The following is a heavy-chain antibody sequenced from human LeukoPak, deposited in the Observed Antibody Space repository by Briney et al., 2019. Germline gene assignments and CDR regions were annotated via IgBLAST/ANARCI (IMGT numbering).Heavy chain of an antibody. Sequence: ASVKVACKASGYTFTSYYMHWVRQATGQGLEWMGIINPSGGSTSYAQKFQGRVTMTRDTSTSTVYMELSSLRSEDTAVYYCARVPYCSGGSCYSGFDYWGQGTLVTVSS. CDR2: INPSGGST. J-gene: IGHJ4*02. D-gene: IGHD2-15*01. V-gene: IGHV1-46*01. CDR3: ARVPYCSGGSCYSGFDY. CDR1: GYTFTSYY.